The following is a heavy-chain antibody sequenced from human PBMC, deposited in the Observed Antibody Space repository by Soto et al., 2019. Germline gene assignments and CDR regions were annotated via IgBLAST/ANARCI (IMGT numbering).Heavy chain of an antibody. V-gene: IGHV4-61*01. J-gene: IGHJ5*02. CDR1: GDSVRSDSYY. CDR2: IYHNGST. CDR3: AREGGVLRLSNWLDP. Sequence: PSETLSLTCTVSGDSVRSDSYYWSWIRQPPRKRLEWIGYIYHNGSTSYNPSLQSRVTMSINTPKNQFSLKLASVTAADTAIYYCAREGGVLRLSNWLDPWGQGTLVTVSS. D-gene: IGHD3-3*01.